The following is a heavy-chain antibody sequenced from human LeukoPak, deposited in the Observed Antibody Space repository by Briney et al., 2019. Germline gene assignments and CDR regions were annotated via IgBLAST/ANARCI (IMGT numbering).Heavy chain of an antibody. CDR1: GFTFSSYW. CDR3: ARGPPMYSYGSTAYHYDYFEY. Sequence: PGGSLRLSCAASGFTFSSYWMHWVRQAPGKGLVWVSRIKNDGSSTTYADSVKGRFTISRDNAKNTVYLQMNSLRAEDTAVYFCARGPPMYSYGSTAYHYDYFEYWGQGTLVTVSS. CDR2: IKNDGSST. D-gene: IGHD3-22*01. J-gene: IGHJ4*02. V-gene: IGHV3-74*01.